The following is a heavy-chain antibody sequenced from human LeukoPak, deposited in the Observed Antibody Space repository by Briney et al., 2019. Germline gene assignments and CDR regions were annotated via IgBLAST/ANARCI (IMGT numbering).Heavy chain of an antibody. CDR1: GGSISSGGYY. CDR2: IYYSGST. D-gene: IGHD3-10*01. J-gene: IGHJ4*02. Sequence: SQTLSLTCTVSGGSISSGGYYWSWIRQHPGKGLEWIGYIYYSGSTYYNPSLKSRVTISVDTSKNQFSLKLSSVTAADTAVHYCARGDKLTMVRGVPRTYFDYWGQGTLVTVSS. CDR3: ARGDKLTMVRGVPRTYFDY. V-gene: IGHV4-31*03.